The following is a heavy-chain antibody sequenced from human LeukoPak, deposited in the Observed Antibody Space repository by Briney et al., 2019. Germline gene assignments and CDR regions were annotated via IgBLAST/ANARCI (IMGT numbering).Heavy chain of an antibody. Sequence: SETLSLTCTVSGYSISSGYYWGWIRQPPGKGLEWIGSIYHSGITYYNPSLKSRVTISVDTSKNQFSLKLSSVTAADTAVYYCARDSLPTWYFDLWGRGTLVTVSS. CDR3: ARDSLPTWYFDL. V-gene: IGHV4-38-2*02. CDR1: GYSISSGYY. CDR2: IYHSGIT. J-gene: IGHJ2*01.